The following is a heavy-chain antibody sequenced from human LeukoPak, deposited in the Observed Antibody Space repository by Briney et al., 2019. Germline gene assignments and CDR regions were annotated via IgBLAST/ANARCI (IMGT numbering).Heavy chain of an antibody. J-gene: IGHJ5*02. V-gene: IGHV3-66*01. Sequence: PGGSLRLSCAASGFTVSSNYMSWVRQAPGKGLECVSVIYSGGSTYYADSVKGRFTISRDNSKNTLYLQMNSLRAEDTAVYYCARAVTAMGEYWFDPWGQGTLVTVSS. CDR1: GFTVSSNY. D-gene: IGHD5-18*01. CDR2: IYSGGST. CDR3: ARAVTAMGEYWFDP.